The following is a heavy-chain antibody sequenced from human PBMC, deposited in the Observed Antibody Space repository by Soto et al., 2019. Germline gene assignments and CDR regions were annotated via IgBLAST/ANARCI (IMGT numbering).Heavy chain of an antibody. J-gene: IGHJ4*02. CDR2: IKSKTDGGTT. CDR3: TTDVLRYFDWLLAGDY. V-gene: IGHV3-15*01. D-gene: IGHD3-9*01. Sequence: EVQLVESGGGLVKPGGSLRLSCAASGFTFSNAWMSWVRQAPGKGLAWVGRIKSKTDGGTTDYAAPVKGRFTISRDDSKNTLYLQMNSLKTEDTAVYYCTTDVLRYFDWLLAGDYWGQGTLVTVSS. CDR1: GFTFSNAW.